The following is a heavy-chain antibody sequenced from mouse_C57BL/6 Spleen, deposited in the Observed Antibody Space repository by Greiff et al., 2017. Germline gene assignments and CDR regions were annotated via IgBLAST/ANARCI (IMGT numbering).Heavy chain of an antibody. CDR3: ARGTMVTTEAWFAN. CDR2: IDPSDSET. Sequence: QVQLQQPGAELVRPGSSVKLSCKASGYTFTSYWMHWVKQRPIQGLEWIGNIDPSDSETHYNQKFKDKATLTVDKSSSTAYMQLSSLTSEDSAVYYCARGTMVTTEAWFANWGQKALVTVSA. J-gene: IGHJ3*01. V-gene: IGHV1-52*01. D-gene: IGHD2-2*01. CDR1: GYTFTSYW.